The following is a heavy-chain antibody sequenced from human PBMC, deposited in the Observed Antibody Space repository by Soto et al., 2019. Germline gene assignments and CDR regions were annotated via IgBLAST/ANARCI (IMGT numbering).Heavy chain of an antibody. CDR2: ISSGGEYR. Sequence: GGSLRLSCTASGFTFSSYNMNWVRQAPGKGLEWVSFISSGGEYRFYADSVKGRFNISRDNAKNSVYLHLNSLTAADTAVYYCTRDRQLVQDWFDPWGQGTLVTVSS. D-gene: IGHD6-13*01. J-gene: IGHJ5*02. CDR1: GFTFSSYN. CDR3: TRDRQLVQDWFDP. V-gene: IGHV3-21*01.